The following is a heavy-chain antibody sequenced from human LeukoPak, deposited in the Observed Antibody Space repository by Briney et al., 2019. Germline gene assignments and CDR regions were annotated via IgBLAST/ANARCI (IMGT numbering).Heavy chain of an antibody. CDR3: ASSGCSSTSCHNWFDP. V-gene: IGHV1-2*02. CDR1: GYTFTGYY. Sequence: ASVTVSCKASGYTFTGYYMHWVRQAPGQGLEWMGWINPNSGGTNYAQKFQGRVTMTRDTSISTAYMELSRLRSDDTAVYYCASSGCSSTSCHNWFDPWGQGTLVTVSS. CDR2: INPNSGGT. D-gene: IGHD2-2*01. J-gene: IGHJ5*02.